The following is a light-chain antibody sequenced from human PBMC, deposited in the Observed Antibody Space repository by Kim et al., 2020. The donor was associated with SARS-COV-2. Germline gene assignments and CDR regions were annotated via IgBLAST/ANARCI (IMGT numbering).Light chain of an antibody. CDR2: DAS. J-gene: IGKJ5*01. Sequence: SPGERATLPCRASQSVASNLAWEQQKPGQAPRLVIHDASTRATGLPARFSGSGSGTEFTLTISSLQSEDFAVYYGQQYNNLPPITFCQGTRLEIK. CDR1: QSVASN. V-gene: IGKV3-15*01. CDR3: QQYNNLPPIT.